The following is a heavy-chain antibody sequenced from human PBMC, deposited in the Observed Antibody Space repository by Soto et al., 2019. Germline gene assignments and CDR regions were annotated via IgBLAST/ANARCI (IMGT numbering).Heavy chain of an antibody. CDR3: EREEEGGERAERGVYYDGMDV. V-gene: IGHV1-69*01. D-gene: IGHD1-1*01. CDR2: IIPIFGTA. J-gene: IGHJ6*02. CDR1: GGTFSSYA. Sequence: QVQLVQSGAEVKKPGSSVKVSCKASGGTFSSYAISWVRQAPGQGLEWMGGIIPIFGTANYAQKFQGRVTITAHQSASTANLELSSLRSEDTAVYYCEREEEGGERAERGVYYDGMDVWGQGTTVTVSS.